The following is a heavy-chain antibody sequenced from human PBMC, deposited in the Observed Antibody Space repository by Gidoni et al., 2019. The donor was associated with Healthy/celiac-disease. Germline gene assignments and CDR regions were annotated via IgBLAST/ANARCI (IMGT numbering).Heavy chain of an antibody. Sequence: QVQLVESGGGVVQPGRSLRLSCPASGFTFSSSGMPWVRQAPGKGLEWVAVIWYDRSNKDYADSVKGRFTISRDNSKNTLYLQMNSLRAEDTAVYYCARDRGYQRHGYFQHWGQGTLVTVSS. CDR1: GFTFSSSG. J-gene: IGHJ1*01. D-gene: IGHD5-12*01. CDR2: IWYDRSNK. CDR3: ARDRGYQRHGYFQH. V-gene: IGHV3-33*01.